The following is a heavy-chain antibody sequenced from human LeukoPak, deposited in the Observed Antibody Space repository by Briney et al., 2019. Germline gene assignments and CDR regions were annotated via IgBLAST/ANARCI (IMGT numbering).Heavy chain of an antibody. V-gene: IGHV1-2*02. CDR1: GYTFTGYY. D-gene: IGHD5-18*01. Sequence: ASVKVSCKASGYTFTGYYMHWVRQAPGQGPEWMGWINPNTGDTNYAQKFQGRVTMTRDTSSSTAYMELSRLRSDDTAMYYCAKDQGRGYTYGLYYFDYWGQGTLVTVSS. J-gene: IGHJ4*02. CDR3: AKDQGRGYTYGLYYFDY. CDR2: INPNTGDT.